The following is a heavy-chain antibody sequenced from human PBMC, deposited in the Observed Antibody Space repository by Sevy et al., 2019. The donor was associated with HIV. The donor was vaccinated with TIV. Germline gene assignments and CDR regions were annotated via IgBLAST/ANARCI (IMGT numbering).Heavy chain of an antibody. CDR3: ARGIGGYDILTGYNAIRSPFDY. Sequence: SELSLTCTVSGGSISSSSYYWGWIRQPPGKGLEWIGSIYYSGSTYYNPSLKSRVTISVDTSKNQFSLKLSSVTAADTAVYYCARGIGGYDILTGYNAIRSPFDYWGQGTLVTVSS. J-gene: IGHJ4*02. V-gene: IGHV4-39*01. D-gene: IGHD3-9*01. CDR2: IYYSGST. CDR1: GGSISSSSYY.